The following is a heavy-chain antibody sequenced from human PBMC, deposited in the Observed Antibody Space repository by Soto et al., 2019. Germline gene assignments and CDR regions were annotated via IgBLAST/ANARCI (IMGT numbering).Heavy chain of an antibody. CDR3: ARETTETSSLFDQ. CDR1: GFTFSRYW. D-gene: IGHD4-17*01. Sequence: GGSLRLSCAASGFTFSRYWMHWVRQAPGKGLVWVSRMNSDGSITTYADSVKGRFTISRDNAKSTLYLQVHSLRAEDTAVYYCARETTETSSLFDQWGRGALVTVSS. CDR2: MNSDGSIT. J-gene: IGHJ4*02. V-gene: IGHV3-74*01.